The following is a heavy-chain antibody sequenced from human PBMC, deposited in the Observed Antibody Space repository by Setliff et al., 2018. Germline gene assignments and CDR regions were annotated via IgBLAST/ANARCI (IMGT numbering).Heavy chain of an antibody. CDR2: INPSGGLT. CDR3: ARDRFYNSWSGTSITAPHDAFDI. D-gene: IGHD3-3*01. CDR1: GYTLSKYY. V-gene: IGHV1-46*03. Sequence: ASVKVSCKASGYTLSKYYMHWVRQAPGQGLEWMGIINPSGGLTKYAQKFQGRVTMTSDTSTDTVYLEVSSLRSEDTAVYFCARDRFYNSWSGTSITAPHDAFDIWGQGTMVTVS. J-gene: IGHJ3*02.